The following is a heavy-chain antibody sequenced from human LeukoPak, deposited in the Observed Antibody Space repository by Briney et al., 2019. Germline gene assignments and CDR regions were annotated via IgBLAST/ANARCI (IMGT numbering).Heavy chain of an antibody. V-gene: IGHV4-31*03. D-gene: IGHD6-13*01. CDR2: IYYSGST. J-gene: IGHJ3*02. CDR3: ATDQQQLGVNAFDI. CDR1: GGSISSGGYY. Sequence: SQTLSLTCTVSGGSISSGGYYWSWIRQHPGKGLEWIGYIYYSGSTYYNPSLKSRVTISVDTSKNQFSLKLSSVTAADTAVYYCATDQQQLGVNAFDIWGQGTMVTVSS.